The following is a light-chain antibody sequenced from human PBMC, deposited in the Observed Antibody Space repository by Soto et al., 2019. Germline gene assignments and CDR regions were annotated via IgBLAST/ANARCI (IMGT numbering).Light chain of an antibody. CDR2: GAS. J-gene: IGKJ1*01. CDR3: QQYGTSPRT. CDR1: QSVSRRY. Sequence: LLTPSPCTLSLSPGDRATLSCRASQSVSRRYVAWYQQKRGQAPRLLIYGASSRATGIPERFSGSGSGTDFTLTISSLEPEDGAVDYCQQYGTSPRTFGQGTKVDIK. V-gene: IGKV3-20*01.